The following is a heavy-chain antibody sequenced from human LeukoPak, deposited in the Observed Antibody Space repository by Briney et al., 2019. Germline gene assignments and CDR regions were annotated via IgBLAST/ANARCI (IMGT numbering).Heavy chain of an antibody. CDR2: INHSGGT. V-gene: IGHV4-34*01. J-gene: IGHJ5*02. CDR1: GGSFSGYY. D-gene: IGHD6-13*01. CDR3: ASTRQYSSSWYYKFDP. Sequence: SETLSLTCTVYGGSFSGYYWSWIRQSPGKGLEWIAEINHSGGTNYNPSLKSRVTISVGTSKNQFSLKLTSVTAADTAVYYCASTRQYSSSWYYKFDPWGQGTLVTVSS.